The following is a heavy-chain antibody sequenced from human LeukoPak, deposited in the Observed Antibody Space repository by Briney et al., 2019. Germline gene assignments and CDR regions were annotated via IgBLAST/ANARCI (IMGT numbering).Heavy chain of an antibody. CDR2: ISGSGTST. CDR3: AKDPGAGVAPTKLDY. J-gene: IGHJ4*02. D-gene: IGHD5-24*01. CDR1: GFTFSIYA. V-gene: IGHV3-23*01. Sequence: GGSLRLSCAASGFTFSIYAMAWVRQAPGKGLEWVSSISGSGTSTYYADSVKGRFTISRDNSKNTLYLQMISLRAEVTAIYYCAKDPGAGVAPTKLDYWGQGTLVTVSS.